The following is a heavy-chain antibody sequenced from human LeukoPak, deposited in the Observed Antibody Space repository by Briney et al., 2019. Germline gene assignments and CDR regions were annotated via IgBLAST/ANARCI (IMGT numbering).Heavy chain of an antibody. D-gene: IGHD4-17*01. V-gene: IGHV1-2*02. J-gene: IGHJ4*02. CDR3: ARVLDYVPITPFDY. CDR2: INPNSGGT. Sequence: ASVKVSCKASGYTFSNYDINWVRQAPGQGLEWMGWINPNSGGTNYAQKFQGRVTMTRDTSISTAYMELSRLRSDDTAVYYCARVLDYVPITPFDYWGQGTLVTVSS. CDR1: GYTFSNYD.